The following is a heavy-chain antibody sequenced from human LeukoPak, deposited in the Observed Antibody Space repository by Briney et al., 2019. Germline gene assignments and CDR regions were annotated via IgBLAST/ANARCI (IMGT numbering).Heavy chain of an antibody. V-gene: IGHV6-1*01. D-gene: IGHD5-24*01. CDR3: ARALDGYNYNYYYYMDV. J-gene: IGHJ6*03. Sequence: SQTLSLTCAISGDSVSSNSAAWNWIRQSPSRGLEWLGRTYYRSKWYNDYALSVKSRITINPDTSKYQFSLQLNSVTPEDTAVYYCARALDGYNYNYYYYMDVWGKGTTVTISS. CDR2: TYYRSKWYN. CDR1: GDSVSSNSAA.